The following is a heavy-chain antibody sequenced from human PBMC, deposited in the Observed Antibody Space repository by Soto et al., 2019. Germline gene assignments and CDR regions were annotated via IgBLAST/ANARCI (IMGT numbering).Heavy chain of an antibody. J-gene: IGHJ5*02. CDR2: ISYDGSNK. CDR3: ARESYYYDSSGYLRTSWFDP. V-gene: IGHV3-30-3*01. Sequence: QVQLVESGGGVVQPGRSLRLSCAASGFTFSSYAMHWVRQAPGKGLEWVAVISYDGSNKYYADSVKGRFTISRDNSKNTLYLQMNSLRAEDTAVYYCARESYYYDSSGYLRTSWFDPWGQGTLVTVSS. CDR1: GFTFSSYA. D-gene: IGHD3-22*01.